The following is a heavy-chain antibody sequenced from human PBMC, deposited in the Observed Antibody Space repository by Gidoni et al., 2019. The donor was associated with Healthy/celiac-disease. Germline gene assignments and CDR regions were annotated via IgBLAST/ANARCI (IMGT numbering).Heavy chain of an antibody. CDR3: ARRVYCSSTSCYRGHFDL. CDR2: IYPGDSDT. D-gene: IGHD2-2*01. Sequence: EVQLVQSGAEVQKPGESLKISCKGSGYSFTSYWLGWVRQMPGKGLEWMGIIYPGDSDTRYSPSFQGQVTISAEKSISTAYLQWSSLKASDTAMYYCARRVYCSSTSCYRGHFDLWGRGTLVTVSS. J-gene: IGHJ2*01. CDR1: GYSFTSYW. V-gene: IGHV5-51*01.